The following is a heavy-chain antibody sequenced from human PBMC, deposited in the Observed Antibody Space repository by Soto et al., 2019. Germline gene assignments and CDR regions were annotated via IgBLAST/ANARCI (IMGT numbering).Heavy chain of an antibody. J-gene: IGHJ4*02. CDR1: GFNFSIYT. D-gene: IGHD2-15*01. V-gene: IGHV3-23*01. CDR3: AIDSDGGY. CDR2: ISATTGNT. Sequence: EVRLSESGGGLVQPGESLRLSCAASGFNFSIYTMIWVRQAPGKGLEWVSGISATTGNTYYTDSVKGRFTISRENFENTLFLQMNNLRAEHTALYYCAIDSDGGYWGQGTLVTVSS.